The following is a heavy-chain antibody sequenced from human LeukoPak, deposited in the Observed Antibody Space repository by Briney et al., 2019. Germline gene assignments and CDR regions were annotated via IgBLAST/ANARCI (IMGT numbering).Heavy chain of an antibody. D-gene: IGHD1-1*01. J-gene: IGHJ3*02. CDR2: INGDGSST. CDR1: GFSFSSYW. V-gene: IGHV3-74*01. Sequence: GGSLRLSCAASGFSFSSYWMHWVRQAPGKGLVWVSRINGDGSSTRYADSVKGRFTISRDNAKNTLYLQMNSLRAEDTAVYYCARGGLNALEAFDIWGQGTLDTVCS. CDR3: ARGGLNALEAFDI.